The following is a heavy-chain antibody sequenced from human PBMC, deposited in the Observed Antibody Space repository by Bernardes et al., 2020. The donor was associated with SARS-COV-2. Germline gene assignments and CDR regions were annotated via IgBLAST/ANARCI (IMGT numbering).Heavy chain of an antibody. CDR3: ARGKYCSSTSCLRVRRIKTRMDV. D-gene: IGHD2-2*01. CDR2: ISSSSSYI. CDR1: GFTFSSYS. V-gene: IGHV3-21*01. Sequence: GGSLRLSCAASGFTFSSYSMNWVRQAPGKGLEWVSSISSSSSYIYYADSVKGRFTISRDNAKNSLYLQMNSLRAEDTAVYYCARGKYCSSTSCLRVRRIKTRMDVWGKGTTVTVSS. J-gene: IGHJ6*04.